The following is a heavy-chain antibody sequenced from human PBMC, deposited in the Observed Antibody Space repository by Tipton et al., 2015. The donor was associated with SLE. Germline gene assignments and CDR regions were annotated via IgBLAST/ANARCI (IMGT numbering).Heavy chain of an antibody. Sequence: TLSLTCTVSGDSISSDYWTWLRQPPGKGLEWIGYISYSGSTNYNPPVRSRVSISLDTSKNQFSLKLSSVTAADTAVYYCARFHLKSWYEFDSWGQGTLVTVSS. CDR3: ARFHLKSWYEFDS. D-gene: IGHD6-13*01. V-gene: IGHV4-59*01. CDR1: GDSISSDY. CDR2: ISYSGST. J-gene: IGHJ5*01.